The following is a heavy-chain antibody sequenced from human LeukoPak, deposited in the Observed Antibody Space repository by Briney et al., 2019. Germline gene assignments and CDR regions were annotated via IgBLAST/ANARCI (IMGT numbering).Heavy chain of an antibody. J-gene: IGHJ4*02. D-gene: IGHD1-26*01. Sequence: PGGSLKLSCAVSGFTSYSDYMSWVRQAPGRGLEWVASLKKDGSERTYVDSVKGRFSISRDSAKNSLYLQMNGLGAEDTAVYYCATGRATNKYWGQGVLVTVSS. CDR1: GFTSYSDY. V-gene: IGHV3-7*01. CDR2: LKKDGSER. CDR3: ATGRATNKY.